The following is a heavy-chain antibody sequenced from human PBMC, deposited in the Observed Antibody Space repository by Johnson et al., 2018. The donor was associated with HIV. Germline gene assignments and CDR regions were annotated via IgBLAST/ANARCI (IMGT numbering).Heavy chain of an antibody. V-gene: IGHV3-20*04. CDR3: ALKAAFNDAFDI. CDR2: INWNGGST. CDR1: GFTFSSYA. D-gene: IGHD6-25*01. Sequence: VQLVESGGGLVQPGRSLRLSCAASGFTFSSYAMHWVRQAPGKGLEWVSGINWNGGSTGYADSVKGRFTISSDNAKNSLYLQMNSLRAEDTALYYCALKAAFNDAFDIWGQGTMVTVSS. J-gene: IGHJ3*02.